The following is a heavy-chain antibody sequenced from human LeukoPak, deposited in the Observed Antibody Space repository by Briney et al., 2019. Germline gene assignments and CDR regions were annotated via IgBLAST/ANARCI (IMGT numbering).Heavy chain of an antibody. J-gene: IGHJ3*02. CDR3: ARGITMVRGVIIRGAFDI. CDR1: GYTFTGYY. V-gene: IGHV1-2*02. Sequence: GASVKVSCTASGYTFTGYYMHWVRQAPGQGLEWMGWINPNSGGTNYAQKFQGRVTMTRDTSISTAYMELSRLRSDDTAVYYCARGITMVRGVIIRGAFDIWGQGTMVTVSS. D-gene: IGHD3-10*01. CDR2: INPNSGGT.